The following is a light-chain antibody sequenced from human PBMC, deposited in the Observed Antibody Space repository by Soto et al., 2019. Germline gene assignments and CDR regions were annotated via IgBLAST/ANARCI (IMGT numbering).Light chain of an antibody. V-gene: IGKV1-5*03. CDR3: QQYDTSSRA. CDR1: QSVDKW. CDR2: KAS. Sequence: DIQMTQSTSTLSASVGDTITITCRASQSVDKWLAWYQQKPGRAPKLLIYKASTLEGGVPSRFGGSGSGTEFTLTISNLQPDDFATYYCQQYDTSSRAFGQGTTVEVK. J-gene: IGKJ1*01.